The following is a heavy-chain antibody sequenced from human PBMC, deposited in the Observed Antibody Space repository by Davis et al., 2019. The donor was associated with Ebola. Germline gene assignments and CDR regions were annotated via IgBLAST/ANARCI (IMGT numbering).Heavy chain of an antibody. J-gene: IGHJ4*02. D-gene: IGHD3-22*01. CDR3: TTDRPYYYDHRGGYFDY. CDR2: ISSGGGGK. CDR1: GFTFGSSA. V-gene: IGHV3-23*01. Sequence: GGSLRLSCAASGFTFGSSAMNWVRQAPGKGLEWVSGISSGGGGKYYADSVKGRLTISRDNSKNTLYLQLDSLKTEDTAVYYCTTDRPYYYDHRGGYFDYWGQGTLVTVSS.